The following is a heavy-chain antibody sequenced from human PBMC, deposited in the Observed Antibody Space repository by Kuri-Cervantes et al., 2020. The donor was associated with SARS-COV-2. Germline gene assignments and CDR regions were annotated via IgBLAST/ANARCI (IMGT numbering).Heavy chain of an antibody. Sequence: ASVKVSCKTSGYPFTSFGVGWVRQAPGQGLEWVGWISNYNGHTNDAQKFRGRVTMTTDTSTSTAYMELRSLRYDDTAVYYCAKQCSSPDCMDYFDYWGQGTLVTVSS. CDR3: AKQCSSPDCMDYFDY. J-gene: IGHJ4*02. V-gene: IGHV1-18*01. CDR2: ISNYNGHT. D-gene: IGHD6-6*01. CDR1: GYPFTSFG.